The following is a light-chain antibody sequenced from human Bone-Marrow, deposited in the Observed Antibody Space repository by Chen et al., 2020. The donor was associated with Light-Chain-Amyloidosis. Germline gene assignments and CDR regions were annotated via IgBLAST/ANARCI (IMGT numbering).Light chain of an antibody. Sequence: SYVLTPPLSVSAAPGPTATIASGGNNIGSTSVHWYQQTPGQAPLLVVYDDSDRPSGIPERLSGSNSGNTATLTISRVEAGDEADYYCQVWDRSSDRPVFGGGTKLTVL. CDR1: NIGSTS. CDR2: DDS. CDR3: QVWDRSSDRPV. J-gene: IGLJ3*02. V-gene: IGLV3-21*02.